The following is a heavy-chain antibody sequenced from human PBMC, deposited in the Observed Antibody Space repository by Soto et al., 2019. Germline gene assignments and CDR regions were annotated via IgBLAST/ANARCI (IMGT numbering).Heavy chain of an antibody. J-gene: IGHJ4*02. CDR1: GFTFSSYA. V-gene: IGHV3-23*01. CDR3: AKLSSGLPHFDY. D-gene: IGHD6-19*01. CDR2: ISGSGGST. Sequence: GGSLRLSCASCGFTFSSYAMSWVRQAPGKGLEGVSAISGSGGSTYYADSVKGRFTISRDNSKNTLYLQMNSLRAEDTAVYYCAKLSSGLPHFDYWGQGTLVTLS.